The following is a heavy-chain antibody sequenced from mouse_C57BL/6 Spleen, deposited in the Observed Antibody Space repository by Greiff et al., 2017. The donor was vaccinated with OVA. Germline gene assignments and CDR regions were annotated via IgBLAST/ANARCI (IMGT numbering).Heavy chain of an antibody. J-gene: IGHJ1*03. CDR3: ARSRYYGSSLWDFDV. V-gene: IGHV1-69*01. Sequence: QVQLQQPGAELVMPGASVKLSCKASGYTFTSYWMHWVKQRPGQGLEWIGEIDPSDSYTNYNQKFKGKSTLTVDKSSSTAYMQLSSLTSEDSAVYYCARSRYYGSSLWDFDVWGTGTTVTVPS. CDR1: GYTFTSYW. CDR2: IDPSDSYT. D-gene: IGHD1-1*01.